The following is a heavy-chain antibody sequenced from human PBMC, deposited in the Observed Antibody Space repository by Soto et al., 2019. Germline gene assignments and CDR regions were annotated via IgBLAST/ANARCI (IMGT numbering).Heavy chain of an antibody. J-gene: IGHJ6*02. V-gene: IGHV4-39*01. CDR3: ARHGLRGITIFGVAPAGYYGMDV. D-gene: IGHD3-3*01. CDR2: IYYSGST. CDR1: GGSISSSSYY. Sequence: QLQLQESGPGLVKPSETLSLTCTVSGGSISSSSYYWGWIRQPPGKGLEWIGSIYYSGSTYYNPSLKSRVTISVDTSKNQFSLKLSSVTAADTAVYYCARHGLRGITIFGVAPAGYYGMDVWGQGTTVTVSS.